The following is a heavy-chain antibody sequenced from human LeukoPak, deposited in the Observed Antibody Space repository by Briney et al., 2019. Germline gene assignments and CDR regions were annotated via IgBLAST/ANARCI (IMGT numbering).Heavy chain of an antibody. CDR3: ARDRGSSGWYDAFDI. D-gene: IGHD6-19*01. CDR2: RKQEVREK. Sequence: PTGGSLRPSCAAYGFTFSIYWMSWVRQAAGRGREWVANRKQEVREKYYVDSVKGRFTISRDNSKTTLYLQMNSLRAEDTAVYYCARDRGSSGWYDAFDIWGQGTMVTVSS. J-gene: IGHJ3*02. V-gene: IGHV3-7*01. CDR1: GFTFSIYW.